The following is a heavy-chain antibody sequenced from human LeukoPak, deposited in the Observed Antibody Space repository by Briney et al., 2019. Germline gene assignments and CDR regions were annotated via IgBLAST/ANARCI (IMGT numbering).Heavy chain of an antibody. Sequence: PGGSLRLSCAPSGFTFSTYSMNWVRQAPGKGLEWVASFSSSTSYRYYADSVKGRFTISRDNPKNSLYLQMNSLRAEDTAVYYCARDAHDPDYWYFDLWGRGTLVTVSS. V-gene: IGHV3-21*01. CDR2: FSSSTSYR. CDR1: GFTFSTYS. J-gene: IGHJ2*01. CDR3: ARDAHDPDYWYFDL.